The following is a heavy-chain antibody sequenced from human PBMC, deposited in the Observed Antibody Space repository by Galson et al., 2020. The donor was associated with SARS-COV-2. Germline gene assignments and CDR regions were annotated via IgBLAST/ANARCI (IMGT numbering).Heavy chain of an antibody. D-gene: IGHD1-7*01. V-gene: IGHV3-64*02. Sequence: GESLKISCAASGFTFSSYAMHWVRQAPGKGLEYVSAISSNGGSTYYADSVKGRFTISRDNSKNTLYLQMGSLRAEDMAVYYCARDYRPWNYGSDYYYCMDVWGKGTTVTVSS. CDR1: GFTFSSYA. J-gene: IGHJ6*03. CDR2: ISSNGGST. CDR3: ARDYRPWNYGSDYYYCMDV.